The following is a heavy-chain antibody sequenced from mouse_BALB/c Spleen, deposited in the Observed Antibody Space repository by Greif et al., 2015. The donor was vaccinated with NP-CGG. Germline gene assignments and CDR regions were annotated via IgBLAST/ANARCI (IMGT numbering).Heavy chain of an antibody. J-gene: IGHJ2*01. Sequence: EVHLVESGGGLVQPGGSLGLSCATSGFTFTDYYMSWVRQPPGKALEWLGFIRNKANGYTTEYSASVKGRFTISRDNSQSILYLQMNTLRAEDSATYYCARGRWLLDYWGQGTTLTVSS. CDR3: ARGRWLLDY. D-gene: IGHD2-3*01. CDR1: GFTFTDYY. CDR2: IRNKANGYTT. V-gene: IGHV7-3*02.